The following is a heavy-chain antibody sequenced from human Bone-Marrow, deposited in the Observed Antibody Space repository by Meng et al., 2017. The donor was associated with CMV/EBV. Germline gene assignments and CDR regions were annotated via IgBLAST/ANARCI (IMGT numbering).Heavy chain of an antibody. J-gene: IGHJ4*02. CDR1: SISSGGYY. CDR3: AGTQVVPAATVPGYFDY. D-gene: IGHD2-2*01. CDR2: IYYSWST. V-gene: IGHV4-31*02. Sequence: SISSGGYYWSWIRQHPGKGLEWLWYIYYSWSTYYNPSLKSRVTISVDTSKNQFSLKLSSVTAADTAVYYCAGTQVVPAATVPGYFDYWGQGTLVTVSS.